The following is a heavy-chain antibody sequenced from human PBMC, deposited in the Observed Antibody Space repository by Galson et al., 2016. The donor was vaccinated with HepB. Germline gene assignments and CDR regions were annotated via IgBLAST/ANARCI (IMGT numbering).Heavy chain of an antibody. CDR2: IWYNGNNK. CDR1: RFNFSSYG. Sequence: SLRLSCAASRFNFSSYGMHWVRQAPGKGLEWVAVIWYNGNNKYYADSVKGRFTISRENSKNTLYLQMNSLRAEDTAVYYCARDQERGELSSYPYYYGMDVWGQGTTVTVSS. J-gene: IGHJ6*02. V-gene: IGHV3-33*01. CDR3: ARDQERGELSSYPYYYGMDV. D-gene: IGHD3-16*02.